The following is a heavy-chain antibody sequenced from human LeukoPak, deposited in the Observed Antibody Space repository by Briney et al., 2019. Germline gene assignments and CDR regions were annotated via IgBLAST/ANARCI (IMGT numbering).Heavy chain of an antibody. CDR1: GGTFSSYA. CDR2: IIPIFGTA. V-gene: IGHV1-69*01. J-gene: IGHJ4*02. Sequence: SVKVSCKASGGTFSSYAISWVRQAPGRGLEWMGGIIPIFGTANYAQKFQGRVTITADESTSTAYMELSSLRSEDTAVYYCAREHYYDSSGAPFDYWGQGTLVTVSS. CDR3: AREHYYDSSGAPFDY. D-gene: IGHD3-22*01.